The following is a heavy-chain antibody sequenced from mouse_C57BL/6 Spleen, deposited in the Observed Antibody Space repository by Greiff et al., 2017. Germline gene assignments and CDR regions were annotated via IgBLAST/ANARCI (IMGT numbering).Heavy chain of an antibody. Sequence: EVQVVESGGGLVQPGGSMKLSCVASGFTFSNYWMNWVRQSPEKGLEWVAQIRLKSDNYATHYAESVKGRFTISRDDSKSSVYLQMNNLRAEDTGIYYCTGQSTTVVAHWYFDVWGTGTTITVSS. CDR1: GFTFSNYW. V-gene: IGHV6-3*01. D-gene: IGHD1-1*01. CDR2: IRLKSDNYAT. J-gene: IGHJ1*03. CDR3: TGQSTTVVAHWYFDV.